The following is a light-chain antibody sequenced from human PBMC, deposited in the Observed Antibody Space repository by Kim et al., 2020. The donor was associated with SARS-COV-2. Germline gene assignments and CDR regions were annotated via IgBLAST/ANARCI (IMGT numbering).Light chain of an antibody. CDR1: GGSIARNY. CDR3: QSYDNSNWV. V-gene: IGLV6-57*02. CDR2: QDN. Sequence: NFMLTQPHSVSESPGKTVTISCTGSGGSIARNYVQWFQQRPGSPPTSVIYQDNRRPSGVPDRFSGSIDSSSNSASLTISGLKTEDEADYYCQSYDNSNWVFGGGTSLTVL. J-gene: IGLJ3*02.